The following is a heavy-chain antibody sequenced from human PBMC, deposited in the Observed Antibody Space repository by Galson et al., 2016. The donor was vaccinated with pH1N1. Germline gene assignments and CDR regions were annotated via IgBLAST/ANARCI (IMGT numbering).Heavy chain of an antibody. CDR2: IYLGDSDT. D-gene: IGHD1-26*01. Sequence: QSGAEVKKPGESLKISCQGSGYSFSSHWIGWVRQMPGKGLEWMGIIYLGDSDTTNSPSFQGQVTISADKSISTAYLQWSSLKASDTAIYYCATPRGSSSLAFDYWGQGTLVTVSS. J-gene: IGHJ4*02. CDR3: ATPRGSSSLAFDY. V-gene: IGHV5-51*01. CDR1: GYSFSSHW.